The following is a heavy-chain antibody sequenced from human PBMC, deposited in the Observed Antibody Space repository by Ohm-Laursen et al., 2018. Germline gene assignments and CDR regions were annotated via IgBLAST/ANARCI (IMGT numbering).Heavy chain of an antibody. CDR3: ARGLWWFDP. Sequence: GTLSLTCTVSGASISSNSYYWGWIRQPPGKGLEWIGSIYYTRSTYYNPSLKSRITLSIGTSKKHFSLRLNSVTAADTALYYCARGLWWFDPWGQGTLVTVSS. V-gene: IGHV4-39*02. J-gene: IGHJ5*02. CDR2: IYYTRST. CDR1: GASISSNSYY.